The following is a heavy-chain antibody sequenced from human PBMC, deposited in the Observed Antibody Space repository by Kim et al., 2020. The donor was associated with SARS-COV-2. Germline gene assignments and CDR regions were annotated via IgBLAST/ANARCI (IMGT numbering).Heavy chain of an antibody. CDR3: ARSGFTAFDWVDI. CDR1: GFTFSDYY. CDR2: ISGSGSMI. J-gene: IGHJ3*02. D-gene: IGHD2-21*01. V-gene: IGHV3-11*01. Sequence: GGSLRLSCAASGFTFSDYYMSWIRQAPGKGPEWVSYISGSGSMIYYADSVKGRFTISRDNAKNSLYLQMNSLRVEDTAVFYCARSGFTAFDWVDIWGQGTMVTVSS.